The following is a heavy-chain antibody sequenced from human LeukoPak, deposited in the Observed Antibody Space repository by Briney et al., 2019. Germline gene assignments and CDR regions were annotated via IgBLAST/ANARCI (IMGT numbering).Heavy chain of an antibody. CDR2: VHDEGTNA. J-gene: IGHJ5*02. CDR3: ENSGFDA. CDR1: GLTFSSYG. Sequence: GGSLRLSCAPSGLTFSSYGMHWVRQAPGKGLEWVAFVHDEGTNAYYADSGTDRFTISRNNIKHTLSLQTNGLTSEGPALYYCENSGFDAWGQGTLVTVS. D-gene: IGHD3-10*01. V-gene: IGHV3-30*02.